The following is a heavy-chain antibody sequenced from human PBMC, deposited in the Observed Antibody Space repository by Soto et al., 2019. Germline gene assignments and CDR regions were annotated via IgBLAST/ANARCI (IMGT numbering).Heavy chain of an antibody. V-gene: IGHV3-53*04. CDR1: GITVSSNY. Sequence: EVQLVESGGCLVQPGGSLRLSCAASGITVSSNYMSWVRQAPGKGLEWVSVIYSGGSTYYADSMKGRFTISRHNSKNTLGLQMNGLRAQDTAVYYSGREGGVVGATGEGYYYYGMDVWGQGTTVTVSS. CDR2: IYSGGST. CDR3: GREGGVVGATGEGYYYYGMDV. D-gene: IGHD1-26*01. J-gene: IGHJ6*02.